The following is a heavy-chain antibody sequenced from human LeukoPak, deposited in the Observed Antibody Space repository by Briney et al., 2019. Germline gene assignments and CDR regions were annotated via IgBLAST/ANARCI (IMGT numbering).Heavy chain of an antibody. CDR3: ASSVVVPAATFRPYWFDP. V-gene: IGHV1-69*05. J-gene: IGHJ5*02. Sequence: ASVKVSCKASGGTFSSYAISWVRQAPGQGLEWMGGIIPIFGTANYAQKFQGRVTITTDESTSTAYMELSSLRSEDTAVYYCASSVVVPAATFRPYWFDPWGQGTLVTVSS. D-gene: IGHD2-2*01. CDR1: GGTFSSYA. CDR2: IIPIFGTA.